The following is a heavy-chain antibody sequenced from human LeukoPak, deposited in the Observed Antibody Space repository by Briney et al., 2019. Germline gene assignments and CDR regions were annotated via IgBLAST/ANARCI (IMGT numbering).Heavy chain of an antibody. D-gene: IGHD6-25*01. J-gene: IGHJ4*02. CDR2: VWVDGNNK. V-gene: IGHV3-33*03. CDR3: AKAARLGPSHFDY. CDR1: GFTFTAYG. Sequence: PGRSLRLSCXXSGFTFTAYGLHWVRQAPGMGLEWVAVVWVDGNNKFYADSVKGRFTISRDNSRSTLYLHMNSLRDDDTAVYYCAKAARLGPSHFDYWGRGTLVTVSS.